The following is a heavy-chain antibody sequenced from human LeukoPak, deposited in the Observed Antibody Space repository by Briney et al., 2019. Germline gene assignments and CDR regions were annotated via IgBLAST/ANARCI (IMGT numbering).Heavy chain of an antibody. D-gene: IGHD6-13*01. CDR3: ARWIAAAGRRYYYYGMDV. CDR1: GGSISSYY. CDR2: IYTSGST. J-gene: IGHJ6*02. Sequence: SETLSLTCTVSGGSISSYYWSLIRQPAGKGLEWIGRIYTSGSTNYNPSLKSRVTMSVDTSKNQFSLKLSSVTAADTAVYYCARWIAAAGRRYYYYGMDVWGQGTTVTVSS. V-gene: IGHV4-4*07.